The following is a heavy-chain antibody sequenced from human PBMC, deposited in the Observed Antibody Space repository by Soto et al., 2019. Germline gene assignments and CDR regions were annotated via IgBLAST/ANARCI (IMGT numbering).Heavy chain of an antibody. V-gene: IGHV1-69*08. D-gene: IGHD2-2*01. CDR3: AKVGGTTSSTWFEP. Sequence: QVQLVQSGAEVKKPGSSVKLSCKASGGPFSSYHISWVRQAPGQGLEWVGRIIPILGRANNAQHFQGRVTIPADTSTTTAYMELSRLTSEDPAVYYCAKVGGTTSSTWFEPSRHGTLVTASS. CDR1: GGPFSSYH. CDR2: IIPILGRA. J-gene: IGHJ5*02.